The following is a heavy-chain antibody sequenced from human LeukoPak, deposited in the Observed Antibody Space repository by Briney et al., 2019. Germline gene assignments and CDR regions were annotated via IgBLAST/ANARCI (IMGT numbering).Heavy chain of an antibody. Sequence: SETLSLTCTVSGGSISCYYWSWIRQPAGKGLEWIGRIYTSGSTNYNPSLKSRVTMSVDTSKNQFSLKLSSVTAADTAVYYCARALLNYYGSGDYFDYWGQGTLVTVSS. CDR1: GGSISCYY. D-gene: IGHD3-10*01. CDR2: IYTSGST. CDR3: ARALLNYYGSGDYFDY. V-gene: IGHV4-4*07. J-gene: IGHJ4*02.